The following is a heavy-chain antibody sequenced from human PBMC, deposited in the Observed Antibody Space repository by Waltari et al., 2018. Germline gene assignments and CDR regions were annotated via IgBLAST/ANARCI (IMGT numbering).Heavy chain of an antibody. CDR3: ARVFVWFGELIDY. CDR1: GYTFIGYY. D-gene: IGHD3-10*01. V-gene: IGHV1-2*02. CDR2: INPNSGGT. J-gene: IGHJ4*02. Sequence: QVQLVKSVAEVKKPGASVKVSCKPSGYTFIGYYTNRARPAPGQGLEWMGWINPNSGGTNYAQKFQGRVTMTRDTSISTAYMELSRLRSDATAVYYCARVFVWFGELIDYWGQGTLVTVSS.